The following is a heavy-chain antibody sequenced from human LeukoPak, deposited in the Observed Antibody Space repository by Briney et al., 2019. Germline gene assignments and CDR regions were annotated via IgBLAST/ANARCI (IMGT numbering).Heavy chain of an antibody. V-gene: IGHV3-74*01. D-gene: IGHD5-24*01. CDR1: GFTFSSYW. Sequence: PGGSLRLSCAASGFTFSSYWMHWVRQTPGKGLVWVSRINPGGSSTSYADSVKGRFTISRDNAKNTLYLQMKSLRAEDAAVYYCARGGDGYYIWGRGTMVTVSS. J-gene: IGHJ3*02. CDR3: ARGGDGYYI. CDR2: INPGGSST.